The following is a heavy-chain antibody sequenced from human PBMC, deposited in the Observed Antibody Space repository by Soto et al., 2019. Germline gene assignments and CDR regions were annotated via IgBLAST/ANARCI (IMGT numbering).Heavy chain of an antibody. D-gene: IGHD3-10*01. CDR2: IIPILGIA. Sequence: QVQLVQSGAEVKKPGSSVKVSCKGSGGTFSSYTISWVRQAPGQGLEWMGRIIPILGIANYAQKFQGRVTITAYKSTSTAYMELSRLRSEDTAVSYWASLMSSGYYYGMDVWGQGTTVTVAS. J-gene: IGHJ6*02. CDR1: GGTFSSYT. V-gene: IGHV1-69*02. CDR3: ASLMSSGYYYGMDV.